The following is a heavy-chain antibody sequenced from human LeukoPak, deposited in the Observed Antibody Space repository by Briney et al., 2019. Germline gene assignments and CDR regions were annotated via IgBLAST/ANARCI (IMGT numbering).Heavy chain of an antibody. D-gene: IGHD5-12*01. Sequence: GGSLRLSCAASGFTFSSYAMHWVRQAPGKGLEWAAVISYDGSNKYYADSVKGRFTISRDNSKNTLYLQMNSLRAEDTAVYYCARDSPDIVATIVASNYFDYWGQGTLVTVSS. CDR2: ISYDGSNK. J-gene: IGHJ4*02. CDR3: ARDSPDIVATIVASNYFDY. CDR1: GFTFSSYA. V-gene: IGHV3-30*04.